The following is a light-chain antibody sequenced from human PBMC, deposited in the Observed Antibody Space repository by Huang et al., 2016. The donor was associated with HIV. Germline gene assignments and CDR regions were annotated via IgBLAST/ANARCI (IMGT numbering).Light chain of an antibody. V-gene: IGKV3-15*01. Sequence: VMTQSPATLSLSQGERATLSCRASESILRNLAWYKQRPGQPPRLLIYGASVRLPGIPDRFRGSGSGTEFSLTISSLQSEDFAVYYCQQYNKWPPYTYGQGTKLEIK. CDR3: QQYNKWPPYT. J-gene: IGKJ2*01. CDR2: GAS. CDR1: ESILRN.